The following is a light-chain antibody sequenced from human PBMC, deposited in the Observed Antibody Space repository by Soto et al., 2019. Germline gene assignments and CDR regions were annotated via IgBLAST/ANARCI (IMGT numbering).Light chain of an antibody. J-gene: IGLJ1*01. CDR2: EVS. V-gene: IGLV2-18*01. Sequence: QSALTQPPSVSGSPGQSVTISCTGTSSDVGSYNCVSWYQQPPGTAPKLIIYEVSNRPSGVPDRFSGSKSGNTASLTISGLQAEDEADYYCSLYTSSSTVVFGTGTKVTVL. CDR1: SSDVGSYNC. CDR3: SLYTSSSTVV.